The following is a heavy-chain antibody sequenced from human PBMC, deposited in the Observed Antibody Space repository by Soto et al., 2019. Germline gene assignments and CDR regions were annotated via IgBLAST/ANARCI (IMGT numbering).Heavy chain of an antibody. CDR1: GFTFSNYW. Sequence: GSLRLSCACSGFTFSNYWMHWVRQAPGKGLVWVSRINSDGSSTSYADSVKGRFTISRDNAKNTLYLQMNSLRAEDTAVYYCASSSTIPWGMDVWGQGTTVTVSS. J-gene: IGHJ6*02. CDR2: INSDGSST. V-gene: IGHV3-74*01. D-gene: IGHD2-2*01. CDR3: ASSSTIPWGMDV.